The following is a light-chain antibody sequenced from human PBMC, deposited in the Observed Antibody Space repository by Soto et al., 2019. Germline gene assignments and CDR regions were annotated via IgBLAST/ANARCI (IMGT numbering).Light chain of an antibody. CDR3: QKYDGAPLT. CDR2: AAS. CDR1: QGISNY. J-gene: IGKJ4*01. V-gene: IGKV1-27*01. Sequence: DIQMTQSPSSLAASVGDSVTITCRASQGISNYLAWYQQKPETVPKLLIYAASTLLSDVPSRFSGSGSGTDFTLTISSLQPEDVATYFCQKYDGAPLTFGGGTTVDIK.